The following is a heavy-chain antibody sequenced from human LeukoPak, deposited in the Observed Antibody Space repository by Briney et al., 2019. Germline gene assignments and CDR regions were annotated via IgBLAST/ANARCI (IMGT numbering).Heavy chain of an antibody. V-gene: IGHV4-34*01. CDR2: INHSGST. Sequence: PSETLSLTCAVYGGSFSGYYWSWIRQPPGKGLEWMGEINHSGSTNYNPSLKSRVTISVDTSKNQFSLKLSSVTAADTAVYYCARGGDTAMVPGFDYWGQGTLVTVSS. J-gene: IGHJ4*02. D-gene: IGHD5-18*01. CDR3: ARGGDTAMVPGFDY. CDR1: GGSFSGYY.